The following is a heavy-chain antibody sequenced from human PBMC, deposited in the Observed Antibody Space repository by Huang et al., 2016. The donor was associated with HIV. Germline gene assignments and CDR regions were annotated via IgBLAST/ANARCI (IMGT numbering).Heavy chain of an antibody. CDR3: GRGGGGGSWQTPRVWLDP. CDR2: ISPSTDKS. D-gene: IGHD2-15*01. V-gene: IGHV7-4-1*04. J-gene: IGHJ5*02. Sequence: QVRLVQSGSELKKPGASVKISCKTSGYMFASYTIHLVRQAPGKGLEGIGVISPSTDKSASAPAFTVRFLLSFDTSINMAYLEINGLESQDTAVYFCGRGGGGGSWQTPRVWLDPWGQGTLISVSS. CDR1: GYMFASYT.